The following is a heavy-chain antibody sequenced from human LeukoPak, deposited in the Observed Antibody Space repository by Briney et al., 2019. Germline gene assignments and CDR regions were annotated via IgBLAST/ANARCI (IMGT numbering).Heavy chain of an antibody. CDR1: GGSISSVGYY. D-gene: IGHD2-2*01. V-gene: IGHV4-31*03. CDR3: ARSKYQLLSQYNWFDP. Sequence: SETLSLTCTVSGGSISSVGYYWSWIRQHPGKGLEWIGYIYYSGSTYYNPSLKSRVTISVDTSKNQFSLKLSSVTAADTAVYYCARSKYQLLSQYNWFDPWGQGTLVTVSS. CDR2: IYYSGST. J-gene: IGHJ5*02.